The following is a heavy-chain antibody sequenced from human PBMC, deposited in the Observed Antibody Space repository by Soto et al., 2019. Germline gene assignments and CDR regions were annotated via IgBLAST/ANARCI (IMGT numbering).Heavy chain of an antibody. CDR1: GDSISSGGYY. CDR2: IDYSGST. CDR3: ARVTPAAGTPY. J-gene: IGHJ4*02. Sequence: VQLQESGPGLVKPSQTLSLTCSVSGDSISSGGYYWSWIRQYPGKGLEWVGYIDYSGSTYYNSSLKSRLTISADMSKNQFSLKLRSVTAADTAVYYCARVTPAAGTPYWGQGTLVNVSS. V-gene: IGHV4-31*03. D-gene: IGHD6-13*01.